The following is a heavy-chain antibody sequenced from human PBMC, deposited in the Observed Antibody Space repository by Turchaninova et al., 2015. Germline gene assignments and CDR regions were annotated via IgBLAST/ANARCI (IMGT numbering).Heavy chain of an antibody. V-gene: IGHV1-2*06. Sequence: QVQLVQSGAEVQKPGASVKVSCKASGYTFTGYYIHWVRQTPGPGIEWMGPINPNSGGTHDGQRCQGTVTMTRDTSISTAYVELSRLTSDDTSVYYCARVGSGDFWSGDWGQGTLVTVSS. CDR1: GYTFTGYY. CDR2: INPNSGGT. CDR3: ARVGSGDFWSGD. D-gene: IGHD3-3*01. J-gene: IGHJ4*02.